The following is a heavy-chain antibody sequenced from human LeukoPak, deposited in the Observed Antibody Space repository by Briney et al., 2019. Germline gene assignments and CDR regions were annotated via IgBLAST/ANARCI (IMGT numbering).Heavy chain of an antibody. J-gene: IGHJ4*02. Sequence: SETLSLTCAVYGGSFSGYYWSWIRQPPGKGLEWIGYIYYSGSTNYNPSLKSRVTISVDTSKNQFSLKLSSVTAADTAVYYCAGTYYYDSSGYYSWGQGTLVTVSS. D-gene: IGHD3-22*01. V-gene: IGHV4-59*08. CDR1: GGSFSGYY. CDR2: IYYSGST. CDR3: AGTYYYDSSGYYS.